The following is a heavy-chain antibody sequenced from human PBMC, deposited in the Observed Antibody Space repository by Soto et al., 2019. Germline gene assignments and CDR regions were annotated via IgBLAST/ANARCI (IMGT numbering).Heavy chain of an antibody. J-gene: IGHJ3*02. CDR3: AKMGHSSSWQEADVFDI. CDR1: GFTFSHYG. Sequence: QEQLVESGGGVVQPGRSLRLSCAASGFTFSHYGIHWVRQAPGKGLEWGAVISYDGSNNYYADSVKGRFTISRDNSANTLYLQMNSLRAEDTAVYYCAKMGHSSSWQEADVFDIWGQGTMVTVSS. V-gene: IGHV3-30*18. CDR2: ISYDGSNN. D-gene: IGHD6-13*01.